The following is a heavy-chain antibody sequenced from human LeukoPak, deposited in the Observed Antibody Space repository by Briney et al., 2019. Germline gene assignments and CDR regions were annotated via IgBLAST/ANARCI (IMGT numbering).Heavy chain of an antibody. CDR2: LSTSSIYI. Sequence: PGGSLRLSCAASGFTFSSYGMHWVRQAPGKGLEWVSSLSTSSIYIYYADSVKGRFTISRDNVKNLLYLQMNSLRAEDTAVYYCARVQRGIAVALDYWGQGTLATVSS. CDR1: GFTFSSYG. D-gene: IGHD6-19*01. CDR3: ARVQRGIAVALDY. V-gene: IGHV3-21*01. J-gene: IGHJ4*02.